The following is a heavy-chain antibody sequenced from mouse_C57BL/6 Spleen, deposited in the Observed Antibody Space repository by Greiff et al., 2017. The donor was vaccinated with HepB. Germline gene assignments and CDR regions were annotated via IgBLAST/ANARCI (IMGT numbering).Heavy chain of an antibody. CDR3: ARHEGVWYYFDY. J-gene: IGHJ2*01. Sequence: QVQLKESGAELVKPGASVKLSCKASGYTFTEYTIHWVKQRSGQGLEWIGWFYPGSGSIKYNEKFKDKATLTADKSSSTVYMELSRLTAEDSAVYFCARHEGVWYYFDYWGQGTTLTVSS. V-gene: IGHV1-62-2*01. CDR2: FYPGSGSI. D-gene: IGHD2-10*02. CDR1: GYTFTEYT.